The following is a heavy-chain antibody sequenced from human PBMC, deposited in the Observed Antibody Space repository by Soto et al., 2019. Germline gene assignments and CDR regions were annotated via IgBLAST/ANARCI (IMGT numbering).Heavy chain of an antibody. J-gene: IGHJ4*02. V-gene: IGHV1-46*01. D-gene: IGHD3-22*01. Sequence: GASVKVSCKASGYTFTSYYMHWVRQAPGQGLEWMGIINPSGGSTSYAQKFQGRVTMTRDTSTSTVYMELSSLRSEDTAVYYCARDWGSSGYNYLWYFDYWGQGTLVTVSS. CDR2: INPSGGST. CDR1: GYTFTSYY. CDR3: ARDWGSSGYNYLWYFDY.